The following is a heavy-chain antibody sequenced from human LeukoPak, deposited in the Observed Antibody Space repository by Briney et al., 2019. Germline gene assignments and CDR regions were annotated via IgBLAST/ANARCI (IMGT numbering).Heavy chain of an antibody. J-gene: IGHJ4*02. CDR3: ARDVYDYVWGSYRLFDY. CDR1: GFTFSSYE. V-gene: IGHV3-48*03. Sequence: GGSLRLSCAASGFTFSSYEMNWVRQAPGKGLEWVSYISSSGSTIYYADSVKGRFTISRDNAENSLYLQMNSLRAEDTAVYYCARDVYDYVWGSYRLFDYWGQGTLVTVSS. D-gene: IGHD3-16*02. CDR2: ISSSGSTI.